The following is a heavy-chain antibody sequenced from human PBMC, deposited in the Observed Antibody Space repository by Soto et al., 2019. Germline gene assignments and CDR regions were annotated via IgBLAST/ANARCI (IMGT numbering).Heavy chain of an antibody. D-gene: IGHD3-10*01. CDR1: GYIFTSYG. Sequence: QVQLVQSGAEMKKPGASVKVSCKTSGYIFTSYGISWVRQAPGQGLEWMGWISPYNGQTNYAPIFQDRVTLTTDTSTNTAYMEVRSLRSDDTAVYYCGRARYYYSGMHWGQGTLITVSA. CDR2: ISPYNGQT. J-gene: IGHJ4*02. V-gene: IGHV1-18*01. CDR3: GRARYYYSGMH.